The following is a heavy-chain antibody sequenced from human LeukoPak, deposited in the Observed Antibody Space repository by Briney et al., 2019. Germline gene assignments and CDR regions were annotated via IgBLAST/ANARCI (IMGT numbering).Heavy chain of an antibody. J-gene: IGHJ4*02. V-gene: IGHV3-23*01. CDR1: GFTFSSYA. CDR2: ISGSGGST. CDR3: AKDWVGATAFDY. Sequence: PGGSPRLSCAASGFTFSSYAMSWVRQAPGKGLEWVSAISGSGGSTYYADSVKGRFTISRDNSKNTLYLQMNSLRAEDTAVYYCAKDWVGATAFDYWGQGTLVTVSS. D-gene: IGHD1-26*01.